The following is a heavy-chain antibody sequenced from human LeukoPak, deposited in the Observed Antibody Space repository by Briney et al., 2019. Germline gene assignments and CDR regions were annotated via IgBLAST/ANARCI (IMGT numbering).Heavy chain of an antibody. J-gene: IGHJ4*02. V-gene: IGHV4-59*01. CDR2: IYYSGST. CDR1: VGSISSYY. Sequence: SETLSLTCTVSVGSISSYYWSWIRQPPGKGLEWIGYIYYSGSTNYNPSLKSRVTISVDTSKNQFSLKLSSVTAADTAVYYCARDSYGYLWGQGTLVTVSS. D-gene: IGHD5-18*01. CDR3: ARDSYGYL.